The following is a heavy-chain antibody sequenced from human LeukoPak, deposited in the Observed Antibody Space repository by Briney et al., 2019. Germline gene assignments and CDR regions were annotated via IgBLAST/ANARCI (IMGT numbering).Heavy chain of an antibody. CDR3: ARDPGLRESYYYYGMDV. CDR1: GGSISSGGYY. V-gene: IGHV4-31*03. J-gene: IGHJ6*02. CDR2: IYYSGST. Sequence: SQTLSLTCTVSGGSISSGGYYWSWIRQHPGKGLEWIGYIYYSGSTYYNPSLESRVTISVDTSKNQFSLKLSSVTAADTAVYYCARDPGLRESYYYYGMDVWGQGTTVTVSS.